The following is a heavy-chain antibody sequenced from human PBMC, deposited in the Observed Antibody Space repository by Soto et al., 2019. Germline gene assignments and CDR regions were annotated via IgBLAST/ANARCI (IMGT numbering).Heavy chain of an antibody. CDR2: VSGYNGNT. CDR1: GYTFSAYG. J-gene: IGHJ4*02. D-gene: IGHD1-26*01. CDR3: ARDWEGGTSEISDY. V-gene: IGHV1-18*04. Sequence: QVQLVQSGSEVRKPGDYVKVSCKTSGYTFSAYGITWVRQAPGQGPEWMGWVSGYNGNTKSADNHQGRLNMSTDTSTSTVYMELRSLTSDDTAVYFCARDWEGGTSEISDYWGQGTLVTVSP.